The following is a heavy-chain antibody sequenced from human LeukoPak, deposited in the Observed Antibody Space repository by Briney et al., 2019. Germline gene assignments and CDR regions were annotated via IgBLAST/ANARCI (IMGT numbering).Heavy chain of an antibody. CDR3: ARGGVPVWSGPTGHYYYGMDV. CDR2: INPNSGGT. D-gene: IGHD3-3*01. CDR1: GYTFTGYY. V-gene: IGHV1-2*04. J-gene: IGHJ6*02. Sequence: ASVKVSCTASGYTFTGYYMHWVRQAPGQGLEWMGWINPNSGGTNYAQKFQGWVTMTRDTSISTAYMELSRLRSDDTAVYYCARGGVPVWSGPTGHYYYGMDVWGQGTTVTVSS.